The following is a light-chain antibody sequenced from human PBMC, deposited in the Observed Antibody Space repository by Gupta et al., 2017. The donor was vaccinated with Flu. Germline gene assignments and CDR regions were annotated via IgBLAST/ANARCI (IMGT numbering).Light chain of an antibody. CDR3: SVYTTSNTCV. CDR2: EVT. J-gene: IGLJ1*01. V-gene: IGLV2-14*01. Sequence: TSRDVGAYNYVSWYQQHPGKAPKLLISEVTNRPSGVSDRFSGSKSGNSASLTISGLQTEDEADYYCSVYTTSNTCVFGTGTRVTVL. CDR1: SRDVGAYNY.